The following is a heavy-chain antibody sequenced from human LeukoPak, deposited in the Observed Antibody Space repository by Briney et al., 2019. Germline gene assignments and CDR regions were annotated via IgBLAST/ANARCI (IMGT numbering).Heavy chain of an antibody. CDR2: IRYDGSNK. D-gene: IGHD3-22*01. Sequence: GGSLRLSCAASGFTFSSYGMHWARQAPGKGLEWVAFIRYDGSNKYYADSVKGRFTISRDNSKNTLYLQMNSLRAEDTAVYYCAYSYDSSGCIDYWGQGTLVTVSS. J-gene: IGHJ4*02. CDR1: GFTFSSYG. CDR3: AYSYDSSGCIDY. V-gene: IGHV3-30*02.